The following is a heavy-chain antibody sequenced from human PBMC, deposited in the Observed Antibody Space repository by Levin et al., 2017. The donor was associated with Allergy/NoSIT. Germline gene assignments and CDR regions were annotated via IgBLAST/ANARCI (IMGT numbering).Heavy chain of an antibody. Sequence: QLGESLKISCAASGFTFSSYAMNWVRQAPGKGLEWVSAISGSGGSTYYADSVKGRFTISRDNSKNTLYLQMNSLRAEDTAVYYCAKDTSGSTTRYFDYWGQGTLVTVSS. CDR3: AKDTSGSTTRYFDY. V-gene: IGHV3-23*01. D-gene: IGHD5/OR15-5a*01. CDR2: ISGSGGST. CDR1: GFTFSSYA. J-gene: IGHJ4*02.